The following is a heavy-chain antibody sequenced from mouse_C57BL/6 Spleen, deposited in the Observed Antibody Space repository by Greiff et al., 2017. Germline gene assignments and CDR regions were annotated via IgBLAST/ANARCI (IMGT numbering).Heavy chain of an antibody. J-gene: IGHJ4*01. CDR3: ARDAMDY. CDR2: ISDGGSYT. V-gene: IGHV5-4*01. CDR1: GFTFSSYA. Sequence: EVKLMESGGGLVKPGGSLKLSCAASGFTFSSYAMSWVRQTPEKRLEWVATISDGGSYTYYPDNVKGRFTISRDNAKNNLYLQMSHLKSEDTAMYYCARDAMDYWGQGTSVTLSS.